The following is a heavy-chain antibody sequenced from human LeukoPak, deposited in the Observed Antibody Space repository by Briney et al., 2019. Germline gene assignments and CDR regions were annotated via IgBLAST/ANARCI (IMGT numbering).Heavy chain of an antibody. Sequence: GGSLRLSCAASGFTFSSYGMHWVRQAPGKGLEWVAVISYDGSNKYYADSVKGRFTISRDNSRDTLYLQMNSLRVEDTAVYYCAKRPIYGSGSYYDYWGQGTLVTVSS. CDR1: GFTFSSYG. J-gene: IGHJ4*02. V-gene: IGHV3-30*18. CDR3: AKRPIYGSGSYYDY. CDR2: ISYDGSNK. D-gene: IGHD3-10*01.